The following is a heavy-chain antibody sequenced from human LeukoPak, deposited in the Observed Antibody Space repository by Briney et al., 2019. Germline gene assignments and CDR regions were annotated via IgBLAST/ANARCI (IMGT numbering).Heavy chain of an antibody. J-gene: IGHJ4*02. D-gene: IGHD5-24*01. Sequence: GGATYYADSVKGRLTISRDNSENTLYLQMKSLRAEDTAVYYCARGDGYNFFDYWGQGTPVTVSS. V-gene: IGHV3-53*01. CDR3: ARGDGYNFFDY. CDR2: GGAT.